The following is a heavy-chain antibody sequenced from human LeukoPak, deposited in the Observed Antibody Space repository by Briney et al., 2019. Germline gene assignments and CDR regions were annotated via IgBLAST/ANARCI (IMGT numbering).Heavy chain of an antibody. CDR2: ISGSGGNT. D-gene: IGHD3-16*01. CDR3: AKGGDYGVKIDF. J-gene: IGHJ4*02. CDR1: GFTFSRYA. V-gene: IGHV3-23*01. Sequence: GGSLRLSCAASGFTFSRYAFSWVRQAPGKGLEWVSGISGSGGNTYYADSVKGRFTISRDNSKTTVYLLMNSLTAEDTAFYFCAKGGDYGVKIDFWGQGTLVTVSS.